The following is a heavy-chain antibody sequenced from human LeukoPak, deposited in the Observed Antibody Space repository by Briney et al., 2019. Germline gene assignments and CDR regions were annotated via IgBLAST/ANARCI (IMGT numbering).Heavy chain of an antibody. CDR1: GYTFTSYY. J-gene: IGHJ4*02. V-gene: IGHV1-46*01. D-gene: IGHD3-9*01. CDR2: INPSGGST. Sequence: VASVKVSCKASGYTFTSYYMHWVRQAPGQGLEWMGIINPSGGSTSYAQKFQGRVTMTRDTSISTAYMELSRLRSDDTAVYYCARVQTRYDILTGYSDRAYFDYWGQGTLVTVSS. CDR3: ARVQTRYDILTGYSDRAYFDY.